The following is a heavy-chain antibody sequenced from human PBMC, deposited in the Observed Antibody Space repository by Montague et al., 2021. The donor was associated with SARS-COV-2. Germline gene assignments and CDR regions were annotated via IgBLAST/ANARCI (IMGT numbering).Heavy chain of an antibody. CDR3: ARHLNYRYYGGDDD. V-gene: IGHV4-39*01. CDR2: IYYSGSP. D-gene: IGHD3-16*02. Sequence: SETLSLTCTVSGDSISSGNHYWGWVRQSPGKGLEWIAVIYYSGSPYYTPSLKSRVTISVDTSRNQISLKLNSVTAADTAVYYCARHLNYRYYGGDDDWGQGTLVTVSS. CDR1: GDSISSGNHY. J-gene: IGHJ4*02.